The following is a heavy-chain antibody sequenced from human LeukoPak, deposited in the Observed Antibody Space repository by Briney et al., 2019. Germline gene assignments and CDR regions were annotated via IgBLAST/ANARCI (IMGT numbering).Heavy chain of an antibody. V-gene: IGHV4-34*01. Sequence: SETLSLTCAVYGGSFSGYYWSWIRQPPGKGLEWIGEINHSGSTNYNPSLKSRVTISVDTSKNQFSLKLSSVTAADTAVYYCARDHRDCSGGSCSNNWFDPWGQGTLVTVSS. J-gene: IGHJ5*02. CDR3: ARDHRDCSGGSCSNNWFDP. D-gene: IGHD2-15*01. CDR1: GGSFSGYY. CDR2: INHSGST.